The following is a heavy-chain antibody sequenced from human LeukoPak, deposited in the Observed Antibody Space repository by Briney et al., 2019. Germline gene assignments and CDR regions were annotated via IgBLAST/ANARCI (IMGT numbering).Heavy chain of an antibody. J-gene: IGHJ4*02. D-gene: IGHD2-2*02. CDR2: IKSKSERGTT. V-gene: IGHV3-15*01. Sequence: PGGSLRLSCAASGFTFSNGWMSWVRQAPGKGLEWVGRIKSKSERGTTDYAAPVKGRFTISRDGSTNTVYLHMNSLKTEDTAVYFCTSNLYCSTSSCYTPDNWGQGTLVDVSP. CDR3: TSNLYCSTSSCYTPDN. CDR1: GFTFSNGW.